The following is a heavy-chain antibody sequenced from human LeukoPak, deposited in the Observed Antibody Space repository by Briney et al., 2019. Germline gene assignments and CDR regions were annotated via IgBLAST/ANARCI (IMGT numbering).Heavy chain of an antibody. V-gene: IGHV3-23*01. D-gene: IGHD3-22*01. CDR3: ARDSYYDSSGSDY. CDR1: GFTFSSYA. CDR2: ISGSGGST. J-gene: IGHJ4*02. Sequence: PGGSLRLSCAASGFTFSSYAMSWVRQAPGKGLEWVSAISGSGGSTYYADSVKGRFTISRDNAKNSLYLQMNSLRAEDTAVYYCARDSYYDSSGSDYWGQGTLVTVSS.